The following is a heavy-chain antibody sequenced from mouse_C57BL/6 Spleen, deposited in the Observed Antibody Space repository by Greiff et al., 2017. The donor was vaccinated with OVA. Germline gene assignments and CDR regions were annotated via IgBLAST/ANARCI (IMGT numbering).Heavy chain of an antibody. CDR3: ARNYYYFDY. Sequence: EESGPGLVKPSQSLSLTCSVTGYSITSGYYWNWIRQFPGNKLEWMSYISYDGSNNYNPSLKNRISITRDTSKNQFFLKLNSVTTEDTATYYCARNYYYFDYWGQGTTLTVSS. V-gene: IGHV3-6*01. CDR1: GYSITSGYY. CDR2: ISYDGSN. J-gene: IGHJ2*01. D-gene: IGHD2-1*01.